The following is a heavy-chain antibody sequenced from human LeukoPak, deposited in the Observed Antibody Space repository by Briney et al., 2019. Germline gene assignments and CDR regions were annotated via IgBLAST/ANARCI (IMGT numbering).Heavy chain of an antibody. J-gene: IGHJ5*02. CDR2: IYHSGST. D-gene: IGHD1-26*01. V-gene: IGHV4-38-2*02. Sequence: SETLSLTCTVSGYSISSGYYWGWIRQPPGKGLEWIGSIYHSGSTYYNPSLKSRVAISVDTSKNQCSLKLSSVTAADTAVYYCARVKGGSYYMKWFAPWGQGTLVTVSS. CDR1: GYSISSGYY. CDR3: ARVKGGSYYMKWFAP.